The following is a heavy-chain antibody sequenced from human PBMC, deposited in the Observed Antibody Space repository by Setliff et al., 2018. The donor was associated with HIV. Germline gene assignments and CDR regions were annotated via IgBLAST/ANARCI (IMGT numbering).Heavy chain of an antibody. CDR2: VSYTGTT. CDR3: ARLSTTSRDFDS. V-gene: IGHV4-30-4*01. CDR1: YATLSTADYY. Sequence: NPSETLSLTCTASYATLSTADYYWTWIRQPPGKGLEWIGFVSYTGTTRYSPSLRSRISISIDASKNQFSLQLSSVTAADTAVYYCARLSTTSRDFDSWGQGTLVTVSS. J-gene: IGHJ4*02. D-gene: IGHD3-10*01.